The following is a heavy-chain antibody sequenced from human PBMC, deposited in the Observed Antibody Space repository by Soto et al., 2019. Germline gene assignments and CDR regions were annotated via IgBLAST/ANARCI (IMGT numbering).Heavy chain of an antibody. CDR2: ISYDGSNK. J-gene: IGHJ4*02. CDR1: GFTFSSYG. D-gene: IGHD2-21*02. Sequence: VQLVESGGGVVQPGRSLRLSCAASGFTFSSYGMHWVRQAPGKGLEWVAVISYDGSNKYYADSVKGRFTISRDNSKNTLYLQMNSLRAEDTAVYYCAKYYCGGDCYSVGGFDYWGQGTLVTVSS. V-gene: IGHV3-30*18. CDR3: AKYYCGGDCYSVGGFDY.